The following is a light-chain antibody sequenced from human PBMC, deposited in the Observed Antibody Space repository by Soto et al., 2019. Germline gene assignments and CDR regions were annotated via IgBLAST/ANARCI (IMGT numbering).Light chain of an antibody. CDR1: QDISSY. CDR3: QQYNNWWT. J-gene: IGKJ1*01. CDR2: AAS. V-gene: IGKV1D-8*03. Sequence: VIWMTQSPSFLSASTGDRVTITCRISQDISSYLAWYQQKPGKAPDLLIYAASTLQSGVPSRFRGSGSGTEFTLTISSLQSEDFGVYYCQQYNNWWTFGQGTKVDIK.